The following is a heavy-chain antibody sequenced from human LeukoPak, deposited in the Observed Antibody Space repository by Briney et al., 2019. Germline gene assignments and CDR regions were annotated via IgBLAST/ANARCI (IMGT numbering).Heavy chain of an antibody. Sequence: SQTLSLACTVSGGPISSGSFYWSWIRQHPGKGLEWIEYIYYSGRTYYNPSLNRQLTISVDTSKNQRSLKLSSVTAADTAVYYCARGQKGGYKPGDYWGQGTLVTVSS. CDR1: GGPISSGSFY. CDR2: IYYSGRT. D-gene: IGHD5-24*01. V-gene: IGHV4-31*01. CDR3: ARGQKGGYKPGDY. J-gene: IGHJ4*02.